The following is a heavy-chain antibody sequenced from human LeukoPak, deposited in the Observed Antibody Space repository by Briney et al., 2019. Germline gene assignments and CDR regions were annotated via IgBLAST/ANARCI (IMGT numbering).Heavy chain of an antibody. D-gene: IGHD1-26*01. Sequence: PSETLSLTCTVCGGTISSSRYYWGWIRQPPGKGLEWIGSIYYSGSTYYNPSLKSRVTISVDTSKNQFSLKLSSVTAADTAVYYCASEPGSPSAFDIWGQGTMVTVSS. J-gene: IGHJ3*02. CDR3: ASEPGSPSAFDI. CDR2: IYYSGST. CDR1: GGTISSSRYY. V-gene: IGHV4-39*01.